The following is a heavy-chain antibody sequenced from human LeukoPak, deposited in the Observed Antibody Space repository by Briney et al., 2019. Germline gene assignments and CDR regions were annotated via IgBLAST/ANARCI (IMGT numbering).Heavy chain of an antibody. D-gene: IGHD3-10*01. CDR1: GGSISNYY. CDR2: IHSNGGA. V-gene: IGHV4-59*01. Sequence: KPSETLSLTCTVSGGSISNYYWSWIRQPPGKGLEWIGFIHSNGGANYNASLNSRATISRDTSRSQVSLKLTSVTAPHTAVYYCAISNLGSLGQFDPWGQGTLVTVSS. J-gene: IGHJ5*02. CDR3: AISNLGSLGQFDP.